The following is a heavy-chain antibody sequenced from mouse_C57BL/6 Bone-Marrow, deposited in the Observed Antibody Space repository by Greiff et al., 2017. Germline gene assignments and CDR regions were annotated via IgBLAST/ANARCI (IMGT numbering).Heavy chain of an antibody. J-gene: IGHJ3*01. CDR2: IDPETGGT. Sequence: QVQLQQSGAELVRPGASVTLSCKASGYTFTNYEMHWVKQTPVHGLEWIGAIDPETGGTAYNQKFKGKAILTADKSSSTAYMELRSRTSEDSAVYYCTRSDSVAWFAYWGQGTLVTVSA. CDR3: TRSDSVAWFAY. CDR1: GYTFTNYE. D-gene: IGHD2-12*01. V-gene: IGHV1-15*01.